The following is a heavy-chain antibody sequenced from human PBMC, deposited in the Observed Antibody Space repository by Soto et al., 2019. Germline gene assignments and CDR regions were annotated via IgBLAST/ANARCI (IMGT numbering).Heavy chain of an antibody. Sequence: GGSLRLSCAASGFTFSSYAMHWVRQAPGKGLEWVAVISYDGSNKYYADSVKGRFTISRDNSKNTLYLQMNSLRAEDTAVYYCARVYDYVWGTKGAFDIWGQGTMVTVS. J-gene: IGHJ3*02. CDR2: ISYDGSNK. CDR3: ARVYDYVWGTKGAFDI. CDR1: GFTFSSYA. D-gene: IGHD3-16*01. V-gene: IGHV3-30-3*01.